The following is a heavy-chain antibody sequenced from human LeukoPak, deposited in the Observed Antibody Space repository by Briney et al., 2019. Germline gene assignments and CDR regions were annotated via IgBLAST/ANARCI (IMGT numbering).Heavy chain of an antibody. CDR2: ISGSGGST. D-gene: IGHD3-22*01. Sequence: GGSLRLSCAASGFTFSSYAMSWVRQAPGKGLEWVPAISGSGGSTYYADSVKGRFTISRDNSKNTLYLQMNSLRAEDTAVYYCAKDPLIYYYDSSGYPGAPWGQGTLVTVSS. J-gene: IGHJ5*02. CDR3: AKDPLIYYYDSSGYPGAP. CDR1: GFTFSSYA. V-gene: IGHV3-23*01.